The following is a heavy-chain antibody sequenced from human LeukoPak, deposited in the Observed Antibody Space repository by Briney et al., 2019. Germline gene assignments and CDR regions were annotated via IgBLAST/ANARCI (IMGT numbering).Heavy chain of an antibody. CDR1: GGSISSGGYS. CDR2: IYHSGST. CDR3: ARGGWYYYYGMDV. D-gene: IGHD6-19*01. Sequence: SETLSLTCAVSGGSISSGGYSWSWIRQPPGKGLEWIGYIYHSGSTYYNPSLKSRVTISVDTSKNQFSLKLSSVTAADTAVYYCARGGWYYYYGMDVWGQGTTVTVSS. V-gene: IGHV4-30-2*01. J-gene: IGHJ6*02.